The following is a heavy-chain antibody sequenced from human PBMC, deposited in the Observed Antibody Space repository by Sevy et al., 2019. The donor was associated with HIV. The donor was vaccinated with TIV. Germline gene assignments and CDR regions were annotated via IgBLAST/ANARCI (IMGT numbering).Heavy chain of an antibody. CDR2: VYYTGGT. Sequence: SETLSLTCTVSGGSINSDHWNWIRQPPGKGLEWIGYVYYTGGTNYNPSLKNRVTIPVDRTKNKSSIKLTSVTAADKAVYYCARRNDFDIWGQGTMVTVSS. CDR1: GGSINSDH. CDR3: ARRNDFDI. V-gene: IGHV4-59*08. J-gene: IGHJ3*02.